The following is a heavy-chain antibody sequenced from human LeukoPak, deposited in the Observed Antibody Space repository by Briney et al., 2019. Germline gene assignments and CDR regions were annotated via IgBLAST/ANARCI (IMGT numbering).Heavy chain of an antibody. D-gene: IGHD5-12*01. J-gene: IGHJ4*02. CDR1: DDSITMYY. CDR2: VDHTGST. V-gene: IGHV4-59*01. Sequence: SENLSFTCSVSDDSITMYYWTWIRQPPGKGLKWIGYVDHTGSTNFNPSLNGRASISRDTTKNLFSLRLSSVTAADTAVYYCARAGYSGSDSSVWGQGTLVTVSS. CDR3: ARAGYSGSDSSV.